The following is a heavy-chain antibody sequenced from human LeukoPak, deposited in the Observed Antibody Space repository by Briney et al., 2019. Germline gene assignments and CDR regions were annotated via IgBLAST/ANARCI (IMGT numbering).Heavy chain of an antibody. J-gene: IGHJ6*02. CDR1: GFTFSNYA. CDR2: ISGSGATT. Sequence: GGSLRLSCAASGFTFSNYAMSWVRQAPGKGLEWVSVISGSGATTDHADSVMGRFTISRDNSKNTLYLQLDSLRADDTAVYFCAKGLWGAYYYGMDVWGQGTTVTVSS. D-gene: IGHD3-16*01. CDR3: AKGLWGAYYYGMDV. V-gene: IGHV3-23*01.